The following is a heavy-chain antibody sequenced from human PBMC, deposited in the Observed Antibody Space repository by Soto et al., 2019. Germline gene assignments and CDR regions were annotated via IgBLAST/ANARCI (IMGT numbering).Heavy chain of an antibody. CDR1: GGSFSGYY. CDR2: INHSGST. D-gene: IGHD5-18*01. Sequence: SETLSLTCAVYGGSFSGYYWSWIRQPPGKGLEWIGEINHSGSTNYNPSLKSRVTISVDTSKNQFSLKLSSVTAADTAVYYCARGATTTAMVLLDYWGQGTLVTVSS. CDR3: ARGATTTAMVLLDY. V-gene: IGHV4-34*01. J-gene: IGHJ4*02.